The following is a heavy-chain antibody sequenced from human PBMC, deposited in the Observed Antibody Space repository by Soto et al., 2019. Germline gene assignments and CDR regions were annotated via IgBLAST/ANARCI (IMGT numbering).Heavy chain of an antibody. V-gene: IGHV2-70*11. CDR3: ARTPIYYDSSGPLDY. Sequence: ESGPTLVNPTQTLTLTCTFSGFSLRTSGVGVSWIRQPPGKALEWLARIDWDDDKYYSTSLKTRLTISKDTSKNQVVLTMTNMDPVDTATYYCARTPIYYDSSGPLDYWGQGTLVTVSS. CDR2: IDWDDDK. CDR1: GFSLRTSGVG. D-gene: IGHD3-22*01. J-gene: IGHJ4*02.